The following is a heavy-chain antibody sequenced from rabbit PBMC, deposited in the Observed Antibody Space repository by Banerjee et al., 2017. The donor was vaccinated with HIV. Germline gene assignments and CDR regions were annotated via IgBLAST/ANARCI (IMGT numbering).Heavy chain of an antibody. J-gene: IGHJ3*01. Sequence: QSLEESGGDLVKPGASLTLTCTASGFSFSSNCWICWVRPAPGKGLELIACIYNGDGSTYYASWVNGRFTISSDNAQNTVDLQMNSLTAADTATYFCARAYPGSTYLDTPLDLWGPGTLVTDS. D-gene: IGHD8-1*01. CDR2: IYNGDGST. CDR3: ARAYPGSTYLDTPLDL. V-gene: IGHV1S40*01. CDR1: GFSFSSNCW.